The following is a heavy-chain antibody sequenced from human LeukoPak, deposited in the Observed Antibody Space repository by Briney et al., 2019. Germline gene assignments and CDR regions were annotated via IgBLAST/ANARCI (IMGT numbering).Heavy chain of an antibody. Sequence: SGGSLRLSCAASGFTFSSYAMSWVRQAPGKGLEWVSGISGGGGSTYYADSVKGRFTISRDNSKNTLYLQMNSLRAEDTAVYYCAKVIYYYDSSGYRRPSWFDPWGQGTLVTVSS. D-gene: IGHD3-22*01. CDR3: AKVIYYYDSSGYRRPSWFDP. CDR1: GFTFSSYA. V-gene: IGHV3-23*01. CDR2: ISGGGGST. J-gene: IGHJ5*02.